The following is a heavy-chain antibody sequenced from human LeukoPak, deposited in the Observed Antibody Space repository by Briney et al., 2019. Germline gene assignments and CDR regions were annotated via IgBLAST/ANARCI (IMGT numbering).Heavy chain of an antibody. D-gene: IGHD6-19*01. J-gene: IGHJ3*01. CDR2: INPNNGGT. V-gene: IGHV1-2*02. CDR1: GYTFRGHN. CDR3: AQSIAVPSIPTFDV. Sequence: GASVKVSCKASGYTFRGHNIHWRRRAPGQGLEWVGWINPNNGGTNYAQKFQGRVTMTRDTSAGTVYMDLSSLRSDDTAVYYCAQSIAVPSIPTFDVWGQGTVVSVSS.